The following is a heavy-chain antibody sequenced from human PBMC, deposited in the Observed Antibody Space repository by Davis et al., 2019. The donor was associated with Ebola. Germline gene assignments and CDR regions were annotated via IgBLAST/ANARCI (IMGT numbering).Heavy chain of an antibody. CDR1: GGSFSGYY. D-gene: IGHD3-16*01. CDR2: INHSGST. Sequence: PGGSLRLSCAVYGGSFSGYYWSWIRQPPGKGLEWIGEINHSGSTNYNPSLKSRVTISVDTSKNQFSLKLSSVTAADTAVYYCARGFFVYVLRWFDPWGQGTLVTVSS. J-gene: IGHJ5*02. V-gene: IGHV4-34*01. CDR3: ARGFFVYVLRWFDP.